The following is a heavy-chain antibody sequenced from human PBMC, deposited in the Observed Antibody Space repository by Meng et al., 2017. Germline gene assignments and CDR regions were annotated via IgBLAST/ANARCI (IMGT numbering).Heavy chain of an antibody. CDR2: IKQDGSEK. CDR1: GSSFSSYW. J-gene: IGHJ4*02. D-gene: IGHD3-16*02. Sequence: ESLKTSCASSGSSFSSYWMSWVRPAPGKGLEWAANIKQDGSEKYYVDSVKGRFTIFRDNASNSLYLQMNSLRAEDTAVYYCASQKNTYYDYVWGCYRTFGFDYWGQGTLVTVSS. CDR3: ASQKNTYYDYVWGCYRTFGFDY. V-gene: IGHV3-7*01.